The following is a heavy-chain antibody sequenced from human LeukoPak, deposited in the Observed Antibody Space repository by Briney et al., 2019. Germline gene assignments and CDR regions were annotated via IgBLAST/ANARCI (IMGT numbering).Heavy chain of an antibody. Sequence: GGSLRLSCAASGFTFSVSAIYWVRQASGKGLEWIGRIRNKANNYATAYAASVKGRFTISREDSKNTAYLQMNSLKTEDTAVYYCTYTSSSGVVYWGQGALVTVSS. V-gene: IGHV3-73*01. J-gene: IGHJ4*02. CDR3: TYTSSSGVVY. CDR2: IRNKANNYAT. CDR1: GFTFSVSA. D-gene: IGHD6-6*01.